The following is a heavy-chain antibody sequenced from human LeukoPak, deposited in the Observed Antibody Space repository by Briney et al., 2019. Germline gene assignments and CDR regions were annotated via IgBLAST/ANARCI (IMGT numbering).Heavy chain of an antibody. D-gene: IGHD1-26*01. CDR1: GFTFEDYA. J-gene: IGHJ4*02. CDR3: ARGRIVGATGFDY. Sequence: PGGSLRLSCAVSGFTFEDYAMHWVRQAPGKGLEWVSYISSSSSYTNYADSVKGRFTISRDNAKNSLYLQMNSLRAEDTAVYYCARGRIVGATGFDYWGQGTLVTVSS. V-gene: IGHV3-11*05. CDR2: ISSSSSYT.